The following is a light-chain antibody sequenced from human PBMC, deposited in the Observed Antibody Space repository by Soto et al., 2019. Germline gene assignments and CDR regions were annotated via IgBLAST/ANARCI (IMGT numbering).Light chain of an antibody. J-gene: IGLJ2*01. CDR2: SDS. CDR3: AVCDDILNRPV. CDR1: RSNIAGNA. Sequence: QSVLSQPPSASGTPGQRVTISCSGTRSNIAGNAVNWYQQLPGTAPKLLIFSDSQRPSGVPDRFSASKYGTSASLAISGLQADDEALYHCAVCDDILNRPVFGGGTKLTVL. V-gene: IGLV1-44*01.